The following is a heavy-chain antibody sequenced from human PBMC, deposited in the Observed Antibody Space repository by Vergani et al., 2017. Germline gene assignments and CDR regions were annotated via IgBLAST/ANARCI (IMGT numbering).Heavy chain of an antibody. CDR1: GFSFSSHW. D-gene: IGHD1-7*01. Sequence: VQLVESGGGLVKPGGSLRLSCAASGFSFSSHWMHWVRQVPGKGLVWVSRINSDGSSTNYADSVKGRFTISRDNARNTLYLQMNSLRAEDTAMYYCAVELGTSWGQGTLVTVSS. CDR2: INSDGSST. V-gene: IGHV3-74*02. CDR3: AVELGTS. J-gene: IGHJ5*02.